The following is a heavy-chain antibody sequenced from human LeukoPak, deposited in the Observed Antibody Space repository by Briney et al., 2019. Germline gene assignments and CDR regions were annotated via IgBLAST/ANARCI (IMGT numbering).Heavy chain of an antibody. V-gene: IGHV3-43*01. CDR3: AKDLTYESSGSVIDN. CDR1: GFIFEDYT. Sequence: GGSLRLSCAASGFIFEDYTMHWVRQVPGKTLEWVSLVNWHGTTYYADSLKGRFTTSRDNSKNSLYLQMDSLRTEDTAFYYCAKDLTYESSGSVIDNWGLGTLVTVSS. J-gene: IGHJ4*02. CDR2: VNWHGTT. D-gene: IGHD3-22*01.